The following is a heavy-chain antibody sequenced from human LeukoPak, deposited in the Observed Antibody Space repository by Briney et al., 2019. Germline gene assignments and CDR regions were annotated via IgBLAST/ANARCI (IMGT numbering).Heavy chain of an antibody. Sequence: GGSLRLSCAASGFTFSSYAMSWVRQSPGKGLEWVSAISGGGGSTYYADSVKGRFTISRDNSKNTLYLQMNSLRAEDTAVYYCARERDRGMTSPYFDSWGQGTLVPVSS. D-gene: IGHD3-16*01. V-gene: IGHV3-23*01. CDR2: ISGGGGST. CDR1: GFTFSSYA. CDR3: ARERDRGMTSPYFDS. J-gene: IGHJ4*02.